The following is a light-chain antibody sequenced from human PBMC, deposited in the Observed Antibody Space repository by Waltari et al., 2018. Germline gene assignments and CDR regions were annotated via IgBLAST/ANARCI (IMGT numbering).Light chain of an antibody. CDR2: AAS. CDR3: QQLHRYPMT. V-gene: IGKV1-9*01. Sequence: IQLTQSPSSLSASVGDRVAITCRASQGINTFLAWYQQKPGKAPKLLIYAASTSQSGVPSRFSGSGPGTDFTLTISSLQPEDFATYYCQQLHRYPMTFGRGTKVEIK. CDR1: QGINTF. J-gene: IGKJ1*01.